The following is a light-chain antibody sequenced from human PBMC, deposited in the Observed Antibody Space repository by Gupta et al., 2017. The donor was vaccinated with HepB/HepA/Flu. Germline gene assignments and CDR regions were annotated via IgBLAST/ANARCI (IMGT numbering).Light chain of an antibody. Sequence: QSALTQAPSASGATWQRVTISCSGSSSNIGSSTVNWYQQLPGTAPKLLIYSNNQRPSGVPDRFSGSKSGTSASLAISGLQSEDEAHYYCAAWDDSLNGWVFGGGTKLTVL. J-gene: IGLJ3*02. CDR1: SSNIGSST. CDR3: AAWDDSLNGWV. V-gene: IGLV1-44*01. CDR2: SNN.